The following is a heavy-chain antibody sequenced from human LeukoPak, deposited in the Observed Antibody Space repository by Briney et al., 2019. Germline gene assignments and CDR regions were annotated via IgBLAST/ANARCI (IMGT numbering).Heavy chain of an antibody. V-gene: IGHV3-74*01. CDR2: INGDGSDT. Sequence: GGSLRLSCAASGFTFTHYWMNWVRHAPGKGLVWVSRINGDGSDTGYADSVKGRFTISRDNAKNTLYLQMNSLRDEDTAVYYCARDQRGYHHMDVWGKGTTVTVSS. J-gene: IGHJ6*03. CDR3: ARDQRGYHHMDV. CDR1: GFTFTHYW. D-gene: IGHD2-2*01.